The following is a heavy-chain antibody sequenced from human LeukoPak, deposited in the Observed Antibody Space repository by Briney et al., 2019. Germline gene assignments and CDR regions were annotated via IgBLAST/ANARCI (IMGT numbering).Heavy chain of an antibody. D-gene: IGHD3-3*01. CDR2: IYYSGNT. Sequence: PSETLSLTCTVSGGSISISTYYWGWIRQPPGKGLEWIGSIYYSGNTYYNPSLKSRVTISVDTSKNQFSLKLSSVTAADTAVYYCARGRPIFGVVTINYYYYGMDVWGQGTTVTVSS. V-gene: IGHV4-39*01. J-gene: IGHJ6*02. CDR1: GGSISISTYY. CDR3: ARGRPIFGVVTINYYYYGMDV.